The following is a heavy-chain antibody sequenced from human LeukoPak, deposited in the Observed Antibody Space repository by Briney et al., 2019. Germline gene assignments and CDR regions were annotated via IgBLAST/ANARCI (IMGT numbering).Heavy chain of an antibody. D-gene: IGHD7-27*01. V-gene: IGHV4-59*01. CDR2: IYYSGST. J-gene: IGHJ4*02. CDR1: GGSFTSFY. Sequence: PSETLSLTCTVSGGSFTSFYWSWIRQPPGKGLECIGYIYYSGSTNYNPSLESRVTISLDTSRNQFSLRLRSVTAADTAVYFCARGTTGAYFGTPPYFDYWGQGSLVTVSS. CDR3: ARGTTGAYFGTPPYFDY.